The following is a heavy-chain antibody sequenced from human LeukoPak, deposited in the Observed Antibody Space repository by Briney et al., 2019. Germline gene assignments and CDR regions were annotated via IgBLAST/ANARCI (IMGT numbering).Heavy chain of an antibody. CDR2: INHSGST. CDR1: GGSFSGYY. J-gene: IGHJ4*02. D-gene: IGHD4-17*01. Sequence: SETLSLTCAVYGGSFSGYYWSWIRQPPGKGLEWIGEINHSGSTNYNPSLKSRVTISVDTSKNQFSLKLSSVTAADTAVYYCAASRDYAYDYWGQGTLVTASS. CDR3: AASRDYAYDY. V-gene: IGHV4-34*01.